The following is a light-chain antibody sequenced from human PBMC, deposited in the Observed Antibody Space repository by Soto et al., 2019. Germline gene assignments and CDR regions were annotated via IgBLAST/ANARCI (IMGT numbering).Light chain of an antibody. V-gene: IGKV1-33*01. CDR3: QHYDNRPFT. CDR2: DAS. Sequence: DIQMTQSPSSLSASVGDRVTITCQASQDISNYLNWYQQKPGKAPKLLIYDASNLETGAPSRFSGSGSGTDFTFTISSLQPEAIATYYCQHYDNRPFTFGGGTKVEIK. J-gene: IGKJ4*01. CDR1: QDISNY.